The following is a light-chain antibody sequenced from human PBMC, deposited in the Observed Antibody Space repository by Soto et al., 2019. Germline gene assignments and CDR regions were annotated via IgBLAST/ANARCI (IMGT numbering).Light chain of an antibody. V-gene: IGKV3-20*01. J-gene: IGKJ2*01. CDR3: QQYGSSSYT. CDR1: QTVSNNF. Sequence: EIVLTQSPDTLSLSPGERVTLSCRASQTVSNNFLAWYQQKTGQGPRLLIYGASTRIPGIPDRFSGSGSGTDFTLSISRLEPEDFAVYYCQQYGSSSYTFGQGTKLEIK. CDR2: GAS.